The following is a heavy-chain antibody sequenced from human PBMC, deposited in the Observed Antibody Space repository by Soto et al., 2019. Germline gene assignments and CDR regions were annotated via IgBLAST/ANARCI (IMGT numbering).Heavy chain of an antibody. CDR2: INHSGST. CDR1: GGSFSGYY. CDR3: ARGADGDTAMVAYY. D-gene: IGHD5-18*01. V-gene: IGHV4-34*01. Sequence: SETLSLTCAVYGGSFSGYYWSWIRQPPGKGLEWIGEINHSGSTNYNPSLKSRVTISVDTSKNQFSLKLSSVTAADTAVYYCARGADGDTAMVAYYWGQGTLVTVSS. J-gene: IGHJ4*02.